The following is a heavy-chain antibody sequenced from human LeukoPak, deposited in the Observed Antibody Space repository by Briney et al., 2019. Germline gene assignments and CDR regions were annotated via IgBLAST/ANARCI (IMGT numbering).Heavy chain of an antibody. CDR2: ISSGSSAI. CDR1: GFTFTTYS. V-gene: IGHV3-21*01. D-gene: IGHD4-17*01. CDR3: ARGHTAVTRHFDF. Sequence: GGSLRLSCEASGFTFTTYSMTWVRQALGKGLEGVSIISSGSSAIFSADALKGRFTISRDDAKNLLYLDMNSLRAEDTAVYYCARGHTAVTRHFDFWGQGTLVTVSS. J-gene: IGHJ4*02.